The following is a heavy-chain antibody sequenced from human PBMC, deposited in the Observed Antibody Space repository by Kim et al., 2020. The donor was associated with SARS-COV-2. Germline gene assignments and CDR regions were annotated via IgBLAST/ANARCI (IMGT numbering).Heavy chain of an antibody. CDR1: GGSISTNHYY. Sequence: SETLSLTCFASGGSISTNHYYWGWIRQPPGKGLEWIGSFFHSEGTNYNPSLKSRVTVSEDTPKNQFSLELSSVTAADTAMYYGTFGLRCGGAFDFWDQGT. CDR2: FFHSEGT. D-gene: IGHD3-9*01. CDR3: TFGLRCGGAFDF. V-gene: IGHV4-39*07. J-gene: IGHJ3*01.